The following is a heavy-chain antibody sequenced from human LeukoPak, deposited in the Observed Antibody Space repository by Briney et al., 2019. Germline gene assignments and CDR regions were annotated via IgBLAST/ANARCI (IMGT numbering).Heavy chain of an antibody. Sequence: SVKVSCKASGGTFSSYAISWVRQAPGQGLEWMGGIIPIFGTANYAQKFQGRVTITADESTSTAYMELSSLRSEDTAVYYCARDGPRVGATSAYAFDIWGQGTMVTVSS. CDR1: GGTFSSYA. CDR3: ARDGPRVGATSAYAFDI. CDR2: IIPIFGTA. V-gene: IGHV1-69*01. J-gene: IGHJ3*02. D-gene: IGHD1-26*01.